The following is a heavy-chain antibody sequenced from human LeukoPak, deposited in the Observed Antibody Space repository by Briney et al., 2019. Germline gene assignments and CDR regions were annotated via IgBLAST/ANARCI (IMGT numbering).Heavy chain of an antibody. J-gene: IGHJ4*02. D-gene: IGHD1-26*01. CDR2: IKQDESEK. CDR1: GFTFSSYS. Sequence: GGSLRLSCAASGFTFSSYSMNWVRQAPGKGLEWVASIKQDESEKYYVDSVKGRFTTSRDNAKSSLYLQMNALRGEDTAVYYCARLVGDVTTWDCWGQGTLVTVSS. CDR3: ARLVGDVTTWDC. V-gene: IGHV3-7*03.